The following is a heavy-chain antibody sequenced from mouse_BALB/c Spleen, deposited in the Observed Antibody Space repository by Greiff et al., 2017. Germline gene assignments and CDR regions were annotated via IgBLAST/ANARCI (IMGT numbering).Heavy chain of an antibody. J-gene: IGHJ4*01. CDR2: ISSGGST. CDR1: GFTFSSYA. CDR3: ARRLYDSYAMDY. D-gene: IGHD3-2*02. V-gene: IGHV5-6-5*01. Sequence: EVKLMESGGGLVKPGGSLKLSCAASGFTFSSYAMSWVRQTPEKRLEWVASISSGGSTYYPDSVKGRFTISRDNARNILYLQMSSLRSEDTAMYYCARRLYDSYAMDYWGQGTSVTVSS.